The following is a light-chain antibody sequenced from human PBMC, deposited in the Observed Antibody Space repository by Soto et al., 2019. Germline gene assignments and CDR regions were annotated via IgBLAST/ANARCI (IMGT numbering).Light chain of an antibody. CDR1: QDITNY. V-gene: IGKV1-33*01. J-gene: IGKJ4*01. CDR3: QQYDDLPLT. Sequence: DIQMTQSPSSLSASVGDRVTITCQASQDITNYLNWYRQKPGKAPDLLIYDASNLETGVPSRFSGPGSVTAFTFTISSLQPEDIATYFCQQYDDLPLTFGGGTTVDIK. CDR2: DAS.